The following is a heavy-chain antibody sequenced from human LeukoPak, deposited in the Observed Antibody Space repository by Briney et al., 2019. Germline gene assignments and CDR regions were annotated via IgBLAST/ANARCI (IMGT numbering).Heavy chain of an antibody. CDR3: ARSSEMATITSPFDY. Sequence: GASVTVSCKASGYTFTGYSMNWVRQAPGQGLEWMGWINPNSGGTNYAQKFQGRVAMTRATSINTVYMELSRLRSDDTAVYYCARSSEMATITSPFDYWGQGTLVTVSS. CDR1: GYTFTGYS. J-gene: IGHJ4*02. D-gene: IGHD5-24*01. CDR2: INPNSGGT. V-gene: IGHV1-2*02.